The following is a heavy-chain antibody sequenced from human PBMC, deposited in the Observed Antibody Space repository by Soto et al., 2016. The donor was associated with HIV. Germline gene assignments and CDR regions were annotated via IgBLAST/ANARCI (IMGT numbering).Heavy chain of an antibody. J-gene: IGHJ4*02. Sequence: VQLVESGGGVVQPGRSLRLSCAASGFTFSSYGMHWVRQAPGKGLEWVAVIWYDGSNKYYADSVKGRFTISRDNSKNTLYLQMNSLRAEDTAVYYCARDRCSSTSCYHFDYWGQGTWSPS. V-gene: IGHV3-33*01. CDR1: GFTFSSYG. D-gene: IGHD2-2*01. CDR3: ARDRCSSTSCYHFDY. CDR2: IWYDGSNK.